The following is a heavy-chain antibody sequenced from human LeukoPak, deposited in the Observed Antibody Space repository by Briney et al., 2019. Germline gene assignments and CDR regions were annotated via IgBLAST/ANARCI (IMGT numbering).Heavy chain of an antibody. CDR3: ASSDIDILTGYPPYYFDY. V-gene: IGHV1-18*01. J-gene: IGHJ4*02. CDR2: NSAYNGNT. Sequence: ASVKVSCKASGGTFSSYAISWVRQAPGQGLEWMGWNSAYNGNTNYAQKLQGRVTMTTDTSTSTAYMELRSLRSDDTAVYYCASSDIDILTGYPPYYFDYWGQGTLVTVSS. CDR1: GGTFSSYA. D-gene: IGHD3-9*01.